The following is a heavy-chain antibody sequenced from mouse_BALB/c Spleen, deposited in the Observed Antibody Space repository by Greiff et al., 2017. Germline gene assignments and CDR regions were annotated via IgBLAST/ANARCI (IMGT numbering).Heavy chain of an antibody. CDR2: IWAGGST. CDR1: GFSLTSYG. V-gene: IGHV2-9*02. J-gene: IGHJ4*01. Sequence: VKLVESGPGLVAPSQSLSITCTVSGFSLTSYGVHWVRQPPGKGLEWLGVIWAGGSTNYNSALMSRLSISKDNSKSPVFLKMNSLQTDDTAMYYCAREDAMDYWGQGTSVTVSS. CDR3: AREDAMDY.